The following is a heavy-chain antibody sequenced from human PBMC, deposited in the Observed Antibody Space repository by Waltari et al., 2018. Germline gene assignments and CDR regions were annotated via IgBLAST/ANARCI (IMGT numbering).Heavy chain of an antibody. CDR3: ARDGERSSYDVFDY. J-gene: IGHJ4*02. CDR1: VGTFSSYA. CDR2: IIPILGTA. Sequence: QVQLVQSGAEVKKPGSSVKVSCEASVGTFSSYAISWVRQAPGPGLEWMGGIIPILGTANYAQKFQGRVTITADESTSTAYMELSSLRSEDTAVYYCARDGERSSYDVFDYWGQGTLVTVSS. V-gene: IGHV1-69*12. D-gene: IGHD3-3*01.